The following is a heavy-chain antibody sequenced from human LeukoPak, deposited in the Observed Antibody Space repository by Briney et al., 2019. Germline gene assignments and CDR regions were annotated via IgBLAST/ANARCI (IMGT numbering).Heavy chain of an antibody. CDR3: ARDEIYGSGSGNWFDP. CDR1: GFTFSSYA. V-gene: IGHV3-30*04. Sequence: GGSLRLSCAASGFTFSSYAMHWVRQAPGKGLEWVAVISYDGSNKYYADSVKGRFTISRDNSKNTLYLQMNSLRAEDTAVYYCARDEIYGSGSGNWFDPWGRGTLVTVSS. D-gene: IGHD3-10*01. J-gene: IGHJ5*02. CDR2: ISYDGSNK.